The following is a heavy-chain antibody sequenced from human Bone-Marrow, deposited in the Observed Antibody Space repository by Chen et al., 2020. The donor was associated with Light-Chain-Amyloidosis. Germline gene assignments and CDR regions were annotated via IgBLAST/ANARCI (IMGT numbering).Heavy chain of an antibody. J-gene: IGHJ6*02. CDR2: ISSVGST. CDR3: VRDHISYDYYGMDV. Sequence: EVQVVESGGGLVQRGWSLRLSCAASGFSFSTSDMSWVRPAPGKGLEWVSGISSVGSTFYADSVKGRFTISRDNSKNTLFLQMISLRAEDTAVYYCVRDHISYDYYGMDVWGQGTTVAVS. CDR1: GFSFSTSD. V-gene: IGHV3-23*04.